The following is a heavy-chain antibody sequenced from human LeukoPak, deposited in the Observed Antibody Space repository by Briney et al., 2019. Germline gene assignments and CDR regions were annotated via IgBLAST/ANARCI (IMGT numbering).Heavy chain of an antibody. CDR3: ARNRFGGVMTH. D-gene: IGHD3-16*01. CDR1: GGSISSGGYS. V-gene: IGHV4-30-2*01. J-gene: IGHJ4*02. CDR2: IYHSGST. Sequence: PSETLSLTCGVSGGSISSGGYSWSWIRQPPGKGLEWIGYIYHSGSTYYNPSLKGRVTISVDRSKNQFSLKLSSVTAADTAVYYCARNRFGGVMTHWGQGTLVTVSS.